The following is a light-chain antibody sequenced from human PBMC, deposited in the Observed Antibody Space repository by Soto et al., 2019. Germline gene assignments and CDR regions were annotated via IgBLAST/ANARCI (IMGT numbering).Light chain of an antibody. J-gene: IGKJ5*01. V-gene: IGKV3-15*01. Sequence: EIVMTQSPVTLSMSPGESATLSCRASQSVGSYLAWYQQKPGQAPSLLIYGVSTRATGVPARFSGSGSGTEFTLTISSLQPEDFAVYYCHQYDSWPNTFGQGTRLEI. CDR2: GVS. CDR1: QSVGSY. CDR3: HQYDSWPNT.